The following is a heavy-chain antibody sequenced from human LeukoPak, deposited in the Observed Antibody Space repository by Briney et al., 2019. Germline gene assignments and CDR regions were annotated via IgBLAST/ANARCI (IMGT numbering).Heavy chain of an antibody. CDR1: GFTFSSYW. Sequence: PGGSLRLSCAASGFTFSSYWMSWVRQAPGKGLEWVANIKQDGSEKYYVDSVKGRLTISRDNAKNSLYLQMNSLRAEDTAVYYCARAGGGSYSDYWGQGTLVTVSS. J-gene: IGHJ4*02. CDR2: IKQDGSEK. D-gene: IGHD1-26*01. CDR3: ARAGGGSYSDY. V-gene: IGHV3-7*01.